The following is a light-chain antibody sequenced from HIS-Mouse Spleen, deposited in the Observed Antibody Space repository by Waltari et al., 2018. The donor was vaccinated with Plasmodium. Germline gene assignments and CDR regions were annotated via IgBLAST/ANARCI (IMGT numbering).Light chain of an antibody. J-gene: IGKJ4*01. CDR3: QQYYSTPLT. CDR2: WAS. V-gene: IGKV4-1*01. CDR1: QSVLYSSKNKNY. Sequence: DIVMTQSPDSLAVSLGERATLNFKSSQSVLYSSKNKNYLAWYQQKPGQPPKLLIYWASTRESGVPDRFSGSGSGTDFTLTISSLQAEDVAVYYCQQYYSTPLTFGGGTKVEIK.